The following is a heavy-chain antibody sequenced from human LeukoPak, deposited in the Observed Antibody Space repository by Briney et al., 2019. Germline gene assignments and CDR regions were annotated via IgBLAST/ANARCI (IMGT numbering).Heavy chain of an antibody. CDR1: GFIFSSYA. J-gene: IGHJ5*02. CDR3: ARGRTQYYYDSSGYYKPYNWFDP. D-gene: IGHD3-22*01. CDR2: ISGSGGTT. Sequence: GGSLRLSCAASGFIFSSYAMSWVRQAPGKGLEWVSGISGSGGTTYYADSVKGRFTMSRDNSKSTLYLQMNSLRAEDTAVYYCARGRTQYYYDSSGYYKPYNWFDPWGQGTLVTVSS. V-gene: IGHV3-23*01.